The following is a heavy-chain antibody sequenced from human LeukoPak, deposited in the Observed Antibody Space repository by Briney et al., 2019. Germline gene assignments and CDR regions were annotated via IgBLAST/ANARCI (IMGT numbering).Heavy chain of an antibody. D-gene: IGHD3-10*01. J-gene: IGHJ4*02. CDR3: ARLGYYYGSGSSSYYFDY. CDR2: IYSGGST. V-gene: IGHV3-66*01. CDR1: GFTVSSNY. Sequence: PGGSLRLSCAASGFTVSSNYMSWVRQAPGKGLEWVSVIYSGGSTYYADSVKGRFTISRDNSKNTLYLQMNSLRAEDTAVYYCARLGYYYGSGSSSYYFDYWGQGTLVTVSS.